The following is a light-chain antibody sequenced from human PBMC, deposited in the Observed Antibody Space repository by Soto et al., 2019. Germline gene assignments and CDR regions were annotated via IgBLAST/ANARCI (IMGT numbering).Light chain of an antibody. CDR3: QQSYGTPPFT. V-gene: IGKV1-39*01. CDR2: EAS. J-gene: IGKJ3*01. Sequence: DIQMTQSPSTLSASVGDRVYITCRTSQDISSYLNWYQAKPGKAPKLLVYEASTLESGVPSRFSGSGSVTDFTLTISSLQPEDSATYYCQQSYGTPPFTFGPGTRVDI. CDR1: QDISSY.